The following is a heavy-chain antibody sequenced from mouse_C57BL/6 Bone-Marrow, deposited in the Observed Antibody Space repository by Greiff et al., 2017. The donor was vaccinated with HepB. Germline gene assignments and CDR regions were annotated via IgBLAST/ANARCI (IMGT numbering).Heavy chain of an antibody. CDR1: GFTFSDYG. Sequence: EVKLMESGGGLVKPGGSLKLSCAASGFTFSDYGMHWVRQAPEKGLEWVAYISSGSSTIYYADTVKGRFTISRDNAKNTLFLQMTSLRSEDTAMYYCARSWFAYWGQGTLVTVSA. CDR3: ARSWFAY. V-gene: IGHV5-17*01. CDR2: ISSGSSTI. J-gene: IGHJ3*01.